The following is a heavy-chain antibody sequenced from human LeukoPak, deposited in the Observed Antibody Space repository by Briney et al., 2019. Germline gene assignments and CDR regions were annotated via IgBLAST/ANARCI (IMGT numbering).Heavy chain of an antibody. CDR1: GGSISAYY. J-gene: IGHJ3*02. CDR2: IYTSRST. V-gene: IGHV4-4*09. CDR3: ARKAPGGSGYVDAFDI. D-gene: IGHD5-12*01. Sequence: SETLSLTCTVSGGSISAYYWTWIRQPPGKGLEWIGNIYTSRSTNYNPSLKSRLTTSIDTSRNQFSLNLSSVTAADTAVDYCARKAPGGSGYVDAFDIWGQGTMVTVSS.